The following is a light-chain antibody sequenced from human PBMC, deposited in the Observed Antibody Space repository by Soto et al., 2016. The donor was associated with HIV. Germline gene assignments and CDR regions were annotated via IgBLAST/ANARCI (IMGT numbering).Light chain of an antibody. V-gene: IGLV3-21*03. CDR3: QVWDSSSDHVV. CDR2: DDG. Sequence: SYELTQPPSVSVAPGKTARITCGGNNIGAESVHWYQQRPGQAPVLVVYDDGGRPSGVPERFSGSNSGNTVTLTISRVEAGDEADYYCQVWDSSSDHVVFGGGTKLTVL. J-gene: IGLJ2*01. CDR1: NIGAES.